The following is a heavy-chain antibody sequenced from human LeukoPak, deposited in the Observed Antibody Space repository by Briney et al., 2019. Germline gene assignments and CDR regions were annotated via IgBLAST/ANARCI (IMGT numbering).Heavy chain of an antibody. CDR1: GFTFSSYS. J-gene: IGHJ4*02. D-gene: IGHD2-2*02. V-gene: IGHV3-21*01. Sequence: GGPLRLSCAASGFTFSSYSMNWVRQAPGKGLAWVSSISSSSSYIYYADSVKGRFTISRDNAKNSLYLQMNSLRAEDTAVYYCAVYCSSTSCYRDFDYWGQGTLVTVSS. CDR3: AVYCSSTSCYRDFDY. CDR2: ISSSSSYI.